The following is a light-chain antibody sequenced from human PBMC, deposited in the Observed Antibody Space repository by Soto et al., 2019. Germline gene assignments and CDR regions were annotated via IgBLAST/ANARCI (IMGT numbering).Light chain of an antibody. J-gene: IGKJ1*01. V-gene: IGKV1-5*01. CDR3: LQYDNDFRT. Sequence: DIPMTQSPSTLSASVGDRVTITCRATQNINTWLAWYQHKPGKAPKLLIYGASSLESGVPSRFSGRGSGTDFTLTISSLQPEDFATYFCLQYDNDFRTFGQGTRVDIK. CDR2: GAS. CDR1: QNINTW.